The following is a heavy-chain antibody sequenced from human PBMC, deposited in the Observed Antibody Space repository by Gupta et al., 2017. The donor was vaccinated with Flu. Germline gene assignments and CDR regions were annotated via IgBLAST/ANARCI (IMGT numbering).Heavy chain of an antibody. CDR2: IHQSGDT. CDR3: ARVGLAALGSNWFDP. D-gene: IGHD6-13*01. V-gene: IGHV4-34*01. Sequence: LIWIRQSPGKGLEWIGEIHQSGDTNYNPALRGRVTISLDASKSQFSLSLKSVTAADTAVYFCARVGLAALGSNWFDPWGQGTLVTVSS. J-gene: IGHJ5*02.